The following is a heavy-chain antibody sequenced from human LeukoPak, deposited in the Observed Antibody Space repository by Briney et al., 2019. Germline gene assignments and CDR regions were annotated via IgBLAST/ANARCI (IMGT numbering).Heavy chain of an antibody. CDR2: ISSSSSTI. CDR1: GFTFSSYS. Sequence: GGSLRLSCAASGFTFSSYSMNWVRQAPGKGLEWVSYISSSSSTIYYADSVKGRFTISRDNAKNSLYLQMNSLRAEDTAVYYCARILRNDAFDIWGQGTMVTVSS. D-gene: IGHD4-17*01. V-gene: IGHV3-48*04. CDR3: ARILRNDAFDI. J-gene: IGHJ3*02.